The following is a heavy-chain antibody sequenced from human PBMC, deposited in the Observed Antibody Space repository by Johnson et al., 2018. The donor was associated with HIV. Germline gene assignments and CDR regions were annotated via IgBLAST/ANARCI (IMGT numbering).Heavy chain of an antibody. CDR1: GFTLSSYG. V-gene: IGHV3-30*02. J-gene: IGHJ3*02. CDR2: IHHDGSNK. Sequence: QVQLVESGGGLVQPGGSLRLSCAASGFTLSSYGMHWVRQAPGKGLEWVAFIHHDGSNKYYVDSVKGRFTIARDNSTNTLHLQMNNLRTEDTAVYYCAKSYGREFADAFDIWGQGTVVTVSS. CDR3: AKSYGREFADAFDI. D-gene: IGHD3-10*01.